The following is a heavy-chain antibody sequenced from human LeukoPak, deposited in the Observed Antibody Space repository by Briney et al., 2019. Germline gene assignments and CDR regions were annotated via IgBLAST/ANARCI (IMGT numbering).Heavy chain of an antibody. J-gene: IGHJ6*03. CDR2: ISSSSSYI. CDR3: ARAGGYCSSTSCYDYYYYYYMDV. D-gene: IGHD2-2*01. CDR1: GFTFSSYS. V-gene: IGHV3-21*01. Sequence: GGSLRLSCAASGFTFSSYSMNWVRQAPGKGLEWVSSISSSSSYIYYADSVKGRFTISRDNAKNSLYLQMNSLRAEDTAVYYCARAGGYCSSTSCYDYYYYYYMDVWGKGTTVTISS.